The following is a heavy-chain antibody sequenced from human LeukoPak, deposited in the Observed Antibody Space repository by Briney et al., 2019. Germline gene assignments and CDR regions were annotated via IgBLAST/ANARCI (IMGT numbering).Heavy chain of an antibody. V-gene: IGHV4-31*03. J-gene: IGHJ4*02. Sequence: SETLSLTCTVSGVSISSGGYYWRWIRQHPGKGLEWIGYIYYSGSTYYNPSLKSRVTISVDTSKNQFSLKLSSVTAADTAVYYCARDRGGKFDYWGQGTLVTVSS. CDR3: ARDRGGKFDY. D-gene: IGHD3-16*01. CDR2: IYYSGST. CDR1: GVSISSGGYY.